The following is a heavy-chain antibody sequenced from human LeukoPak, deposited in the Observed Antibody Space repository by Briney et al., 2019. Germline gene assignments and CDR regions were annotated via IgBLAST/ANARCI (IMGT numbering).Heavy chain of an antibody. Sequence: KPSETLSLTCTVSGGSISSSSYYWGWIRQPPGKGLEWIGSIYYSGSTYYNPSLKSRVTISVNTSKNQFSLKLSSVTAADTAVYYCATSPTGVFDYWGQGTLVTVSS. CDR3: ATSPTGVFDY. J-gene: IGHJ4*02. D-gene: IGHD1-14*01. CDR2: IYYSGST. CDR1: GGSISSSSYY. V-gene: IGHV4-39*01.